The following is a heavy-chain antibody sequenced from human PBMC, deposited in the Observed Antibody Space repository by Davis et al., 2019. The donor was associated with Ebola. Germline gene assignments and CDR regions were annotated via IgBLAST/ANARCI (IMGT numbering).Heavy chain of an antibody. CDR1: GYTFTSYG. CDR2: ISPYNGYT. Sequence: AASVKVSCKASGYTFTSYGISWVRQAPGQGLEWMGRISPYNGYTNYAQNLQGRVTMTTDTSTSTVYMELRSLRSDDTAVYCCARQDRVQGVIKGYGMEVWGQGTTVTVSS. D-gene: IGHD3-10*01. CDR3: ARQDRVQGVIKGYGMEV. J-gene: IGHJ6*02. V-gene: IGHV1-18*01.